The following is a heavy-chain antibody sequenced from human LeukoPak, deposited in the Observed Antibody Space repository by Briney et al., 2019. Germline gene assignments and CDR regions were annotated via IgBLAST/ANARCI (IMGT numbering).Heavy chain of an antibody. Sequence: SETLSLTCTVSGGSISIYYWSWIRQPPGKGLEGIGYIYYSGRSNYNPSLKSRVTIPVDTSKNQFSLKLSSVTAADTAVYYCARRGASSSWYMVEDWFDPWGQGTLVTVSS. CDR3: ARRGASSSWYMVEDWFDP. D-gene: IGHD6-13*01. CDR2: IYYSGRS. V-gene: IGHV4-59*08. J-gene: IGHJ5*02. CDR1: GGSISIYY.